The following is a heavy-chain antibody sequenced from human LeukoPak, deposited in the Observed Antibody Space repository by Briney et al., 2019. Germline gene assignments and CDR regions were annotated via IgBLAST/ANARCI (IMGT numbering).Heavy chain of an antibody. V-gene: IGHV3-21*01. CDR2: ITSSSNYI. D-gene: IGHD2-2*01. CDR1: GFTFSIYS. Sequence: GGSLTLSCAASGFTFSIYSMNWVRQAPGKGLEWVSSITSSSNYIYYADSVKGRFTISRDNAKNSLFLQMNSLRAEDTAVYYCARDLGYCTSSSCQPDYYYYGMDVWGKGTTVTVSS. CDR3: ARDLGYCTSSSCQPDYYYYGMDV. J-gene: IGHJ6*04.